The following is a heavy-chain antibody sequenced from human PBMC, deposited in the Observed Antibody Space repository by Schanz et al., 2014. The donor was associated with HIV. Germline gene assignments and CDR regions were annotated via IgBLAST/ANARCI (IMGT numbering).Heavy chain of an antibody. D-gene: IGHD3-10*01. CDR2: ISSTSTYR. V-gene: IGHV3-23*01. CDR3: VKRGSEASSNTWFADS. Sequence: EVQLLESGGNLVHPGGSLRLSCAASGFTFRDSVVSWVRQAPGKGLEWIASISSTSTYRFYAGSVKGRFTISRDNPEDTLYLQMNSLGVDDSAIYYCVKRGSEASSNTWFADSWGQGTLVTVSS. CDR1: GFTFRDSV. J-gene: IGHJ4*02.